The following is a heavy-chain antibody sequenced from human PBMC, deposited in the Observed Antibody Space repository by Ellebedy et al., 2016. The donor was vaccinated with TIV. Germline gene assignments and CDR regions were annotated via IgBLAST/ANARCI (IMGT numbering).Heavy chain of an antibody. Sequence: GESLKISCEVSGFSFSTHWMRWVRQAPGKGLEWVANIKKDGREKYYADSVKGRFTISRDNAKNSLYLQMNSLRGEDTAVYYCARAGGRHSTGSGFYWGQGTRVTVST. CDR3: ARAGGRHSTGSGFY. V-gene: IGHV3-7*01. D-gene: IGHD2-2*01. CDR2: IKKDGREK. CDR1: GFSFSTHW. J-gene: IGHJ4*02.